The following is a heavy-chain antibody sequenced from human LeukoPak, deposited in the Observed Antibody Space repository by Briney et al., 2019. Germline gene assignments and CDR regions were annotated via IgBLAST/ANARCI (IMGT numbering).Heavy chain of an antibody. CDR3: VRMAGGRGFAFDI. CDR2: IDNNAGST. Sequence: GESLRLSCSASGFTFSNYAMHWVRQAPGKGLEYVSAIDNNAGSTYYADSVKGRFTISRDNSKNTLYLQMSSLTTEDTALYFCVRMAGGRGFAFDIWGEGTMVTVSS. D-gene: IGHD2-8*02. CDR1: GFTFSNYA. V-gene: IGHV3-64D*06. J-gene: IGHJ3*02.